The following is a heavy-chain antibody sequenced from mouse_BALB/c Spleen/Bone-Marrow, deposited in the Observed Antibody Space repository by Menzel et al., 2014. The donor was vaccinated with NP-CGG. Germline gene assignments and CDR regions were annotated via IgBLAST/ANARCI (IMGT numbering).Heavy chain of an antibody. Sequence: EVQLQQSGPELVKPGASVKISCKTSGYTFTECTMHWVKQSHGKSLEWIGTINPNNGGTSYNQKFKGKATLTVDKSSSTAYMELRSLTSEGSAVYYCARRIPYGYAMDYWGQGTSVTVSS. CDR3: ARRIPYGYAMDY. D-gene: IGHD2-2*01. CDR2: INPNNGGT. V-gene: IGHV1-22*01. CDR1: GYTFTECT. J-gene: IGHJ4*01.